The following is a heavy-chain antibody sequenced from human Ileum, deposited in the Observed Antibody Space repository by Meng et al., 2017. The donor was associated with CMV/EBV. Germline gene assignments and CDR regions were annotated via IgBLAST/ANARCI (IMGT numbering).Heavy chain of an antibody. J-gene: IGHJ6*02. CDR2: ISSSSTI. Sequence: GGSLRLSCAASGFTFSDYYMNWVRQAPGKGLEWVSSISSSSTIYYAASVKGRFTISRDNTQNMVYLQMNSLRAEDTAVYYCARRPSVIPVSYYGMDVWGQGTTVTVSS. CDR3: ARRPSVIPVSYYGMDV. V-gene: IGHV3-69-1*01. D-gene: IGHD2-21*01. CDR1: GFTFSDYY.